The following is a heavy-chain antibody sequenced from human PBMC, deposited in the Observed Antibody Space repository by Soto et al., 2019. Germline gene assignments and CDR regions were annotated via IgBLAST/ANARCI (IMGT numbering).Heavy chain of an antibody. D-gene: IGHD2-8*01. V-gene: IGHV1-18*01. CDR1: GYTFTSYG. CDR3: ARQNMYGNWFDP. CDR2: ISAYNGNT. Sequence: ASVKVSCKASGYTFTSYGISWVRQAPGQGLEWMGWISAYNGNTKYSQKFQGRVTITRDTSASTAYMELSSLRSEDTAVYYCARQNMYGNWFDPWAQGTLVTVSS. J-gene: IGHJ5*02.